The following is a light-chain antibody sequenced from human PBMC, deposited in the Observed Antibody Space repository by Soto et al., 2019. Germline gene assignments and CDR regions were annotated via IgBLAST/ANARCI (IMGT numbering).Light chain of an antibody. Sequence: EIVVTQSPATLSLAPGERATLACVASQSVGNYYSAWYHQKPGLAPRLLMYDVSMRFTGTPDRFSGSESVTDFTLTITRLEPDDSEVYYGQQFGASLTFGGGTNVDIK. V-gene: IGKV3D-20*01. J-gene: IGKJ4*01. CDR1: QSVGNYY. CDR3: QQFGASLT. CDR2: DVS.